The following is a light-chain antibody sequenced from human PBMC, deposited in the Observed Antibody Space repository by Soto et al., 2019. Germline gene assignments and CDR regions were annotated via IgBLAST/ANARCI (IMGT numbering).Light chain of an antibody. J-gene: IGKJ1*01. CDR1: QSISSN. CDR2: GAS. V-gene: IGKV3-15*01. CDR3: QQYNNWPPRT. Sequence: EIVMTQSPATLSVSPGERATLSCRASQSISSNLAWYQQKPGQAPRLLIYGASTRATGIPARFSGGGSGTEFTLTISSLQSEDFALYYCQQYNNWPPRTFGQGTKVDI.